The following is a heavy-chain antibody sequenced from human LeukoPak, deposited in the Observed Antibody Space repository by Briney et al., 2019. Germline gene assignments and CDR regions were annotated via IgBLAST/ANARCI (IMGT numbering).Heavy chain of an antibody. CDR3: AKGSAQYYFDS. J-gene: IGHJ4*02. CDR2: ISSSSSTI. Sequence: GGSLRLSCAASGFTFSSYSMNWVRQAPGKGLEWVSYISSSSSTIYYADSVKGRFTISRDNAKNSLYLQMNSLRGEDTAFYYCAKGSAQYYFDSWGPGTLVTVSS. CDR1: GFTFSSYS. V-gene: IGHV3-48*01. D-gene: IGHD3-10*01.